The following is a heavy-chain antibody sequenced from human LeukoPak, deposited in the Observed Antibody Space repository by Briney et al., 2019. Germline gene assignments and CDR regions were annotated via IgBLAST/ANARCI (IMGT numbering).Heavy chain of an antibody. CDR1: GFTFDDYG. V-gene: IGHV3-20*04. D-gene: IGHD3-22*01. Sequence: SGGSLRLSCAASGFTFDDYGMSWVRHAPGKGLEWVSGINWNGGVISYADSVKGRFTISRDNAKNSLYLQMNSLRAEDTALYYCVRGYSSGYYFDFWGQGPLVTVSS. J-gene: IGHJ4*02. CDR2: INWNGGVI. CDR3: VRGYSSGYYFDF.